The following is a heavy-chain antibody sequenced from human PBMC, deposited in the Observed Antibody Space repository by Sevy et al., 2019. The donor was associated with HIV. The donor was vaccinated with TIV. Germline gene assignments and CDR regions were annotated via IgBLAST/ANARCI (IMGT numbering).Heavy chain of an antibody. CDR3: TTTTYYYDSSGHVDY. CDR2: IKSKTDGGTT. CDR1: GFTFSNAW. V-gene: IGHV3-15*05. D-gene: IGHD3-22*01. Sequence: GGSLRLSCAASGFTFSNAWMSWVRQAPGKGLEWVGRIKSKTDGGTTDYAAPVKGRFTIPRDDSKNTLYLQMNSLKTEDTAVYYCTTTTYYYDSSGHVDYWGQGTLVTVSS. J-gene: IGHJ4*02.